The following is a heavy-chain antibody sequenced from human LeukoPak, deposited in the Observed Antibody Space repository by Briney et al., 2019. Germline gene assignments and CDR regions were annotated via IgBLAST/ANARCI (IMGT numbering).Heavy chain of an antibody. CDR3: AKRKAGGLPGQWLALCDY. D-gene: IGHD6-19*01. Sequence: SEILSLTCSASGGSISSSSYYWGWIRQPPGKGLEWIGSIYYTGSTYYNPSLKSRVTISVDTSKNQFSLKVSSVTAADTAVYYCAKRKAGGLPGQWLALCDYWGQGTLVTVSS. CDR1: GGSISSSSYY. CDR2: IYYTGST. V-gene: IGHV4-39*07. J-gene: IGHJ4*02.